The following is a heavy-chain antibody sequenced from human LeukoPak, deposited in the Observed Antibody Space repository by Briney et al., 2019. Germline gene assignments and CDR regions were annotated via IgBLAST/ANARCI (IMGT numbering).Heavy chain of an antibody. D-gene: IGHD2-21*02. CDR2: VNPSASP. V-gene: IGHV4-34*01. Sequence: PSDPVSLLCTVLGGFFRGYYWLWIRQPTDRAVEWIGEVNPSASPTYSPSLKTRVTISTDTSKNHFSLNLHSVTPADTGVYYCVRGSRVYCGGDCYYYWGQGTLVTASS. CDR1: GGFFRGYY. J-gene: IGHJ4*02. CDR3: VRGSRVYCGGDCYYY.